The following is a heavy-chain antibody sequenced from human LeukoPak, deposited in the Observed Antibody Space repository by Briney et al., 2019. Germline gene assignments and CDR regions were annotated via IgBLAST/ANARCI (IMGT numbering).Heavy chain of an antibody. Sequence: SETLSLTCTVSGGSMGSSSYYWGWIRQPPGKGLEWIGSMCNSGSTYDSPSLKSRVTISLDTSKNQFSLKLTSVTAADTAVYYCARHWAVGGRELDYWGQGILVTVSS. J-gene: IGHJ4*02. V-gene: IGHV4-39*01. CDR1: GGSMGSSSYY. D-gene: IGHD2-15*01. CDR2: MCNSGST. CDR3: ARHWAVGGRELDY.